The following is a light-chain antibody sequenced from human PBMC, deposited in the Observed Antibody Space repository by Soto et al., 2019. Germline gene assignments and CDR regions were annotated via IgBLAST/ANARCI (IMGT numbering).Light chain of an antibody. J-gene: IGKJ4*01. CDR2: AAS. Sequence: DIQMTQSPSSLSASVGDRVTITFRASQSISSYLNWYQQKPGKAPKLLIYAASSLQSGVPSRFSGSGSGRDFTLTISSLQPEDFATYYCQQSYSTPPTFGGGTKVEI. V-gene: IGKV1-39*01. CDR1: QSISSY. CDR3: QQSYSTPPT.